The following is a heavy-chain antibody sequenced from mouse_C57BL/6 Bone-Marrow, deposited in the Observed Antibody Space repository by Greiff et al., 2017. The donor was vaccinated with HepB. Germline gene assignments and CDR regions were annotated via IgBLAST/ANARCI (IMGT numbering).Heavy chain of an antibody. Sequence: QVQLQHPGAELVRPGTSVKLSCKASGYTFTSYWMHWVKQRPGQGLEWIGVIDPSDSYTNYNQKFKGKATLTVDTSSSTAYMQLSSLTSEDSAVYYCARRGYFDVWGTGTTVTVSS. CDR2: IDPSDSYT. CDR1: GYTFTSYW. J-gene: IGHJ1*03. V-gene: IGHV1-59*01. CDR3: ARRGYFDV.